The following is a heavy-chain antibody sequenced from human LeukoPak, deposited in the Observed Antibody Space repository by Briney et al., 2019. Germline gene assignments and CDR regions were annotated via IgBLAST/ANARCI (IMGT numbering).Heavy chain of an antibody. Sequence: GGSLRLSCAASGFTFSTYGMHWVRQAPGKGLEWVAFIRFDGNNKYYADSVKGRFTMSRDNAKNSVYLQMNSLRAEDTAAYYCARVGAHSRYYFEYWGQGTLVTVSS. J-gene: IGHJ4*02. D-gene: IGHD2-15*01. CDR1: GFTFSTYG. V-gene: IGHV3-30*02. CDR3: ARVGAHSRYYFEY. CDR2: IRFDGNNK.